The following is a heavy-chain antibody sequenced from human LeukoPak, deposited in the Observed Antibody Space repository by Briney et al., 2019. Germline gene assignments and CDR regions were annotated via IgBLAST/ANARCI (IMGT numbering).Heavy chain of an antibody. V-gene: IGHV3-74*01. CDR3: ARSNQADDY. Sequence: PGRSLRLSCAASGFTFSSYWMHWVRQVPGKGLVWVARINPGGRSITYADSVKGRFTISRDNAKNTLYPQMDSLRAEDTGVYYCARSNQADDYWGQGTLVTVSS. CDR1: GFTFSSYW. D-gene: IGHD1-14*01. CDR2: INPGGRSI. J-gene: IGHJ4*02.